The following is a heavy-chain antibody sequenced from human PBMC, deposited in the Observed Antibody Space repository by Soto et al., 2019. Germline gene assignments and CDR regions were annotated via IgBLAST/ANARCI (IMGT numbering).Heavy chain of an antibody. CDR2: INHSGST. D-gene: IGHD3-10*02. CDR1: GGSFSGYY. Sequence: QVQLQQWGAGLLKPSETLSLTCAVYGGSFSGYYWSWIRQPPGKGLEWIGEINHSGSTNYNPSLKSRVTISVDTSKIQFSLKLSSVTAADTAVYYCARGRITMFLDYCDYWGQGTLVTVFS. J-gene: IGHJ4*02. CDR3: ARGRITMFLDYCDY. V-gene: IGHV4-34*01.